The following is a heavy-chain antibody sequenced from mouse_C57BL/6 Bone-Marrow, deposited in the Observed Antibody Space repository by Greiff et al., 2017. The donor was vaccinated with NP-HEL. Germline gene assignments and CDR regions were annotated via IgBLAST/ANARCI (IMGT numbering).Heavy chain of an antibody. Sequence: EVMLVESEGGLVQPGSSMKLSCTASGFTFSDYYMAWVRQVPEKGLEWVANINYDGSSTYYLDSLKSRFIISRDNAKNILYLQMSSLKSEDTATYYCARGYYGSSSPFDYWGQGTTLTVSS. V-gene: IGHV5-16*01. CDR2: INYDGSST. CDR1: GFTFSDYY. J-gene: IGHJ2*01. CDR3: ARGYYGSSSPFDY. D-gene: IGHD1-1*01.